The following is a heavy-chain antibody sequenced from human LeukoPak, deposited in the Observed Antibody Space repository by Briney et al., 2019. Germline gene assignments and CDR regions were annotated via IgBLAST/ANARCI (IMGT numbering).Heavy chain of an antibody. J-gene: IGHJ3*01. CDR1: GFTFYDYA. D-gene: IGHD1-26*01. Sequence: GRSLTLSCVASGFTFYDYATHWVRQVPGKGLEWVGGVNRNSGTIAYGDSVKGRFTIFRDNASTSLYLQMNRLRSEVKALYYCAKDLAVGTTPRVYAFDVWGQGTMVTVS. CDR3: AKDLAVGTTPRVYAFDV. V-gene: IGHV3-9*01. CDR2: VNRNSGTI.